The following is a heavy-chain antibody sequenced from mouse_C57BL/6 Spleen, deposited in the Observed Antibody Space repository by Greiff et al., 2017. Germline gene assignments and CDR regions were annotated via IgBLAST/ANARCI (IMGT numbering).Heavy chain of an antibody. CDR1: GYAFSSSW. CDR3: ARGLPDGDFDY. Sequence: QVQLQQSGPELVKPGASVKISCKASGYAFSSSWMNWVKQRPGKGLEWIGRIYPGDGDTNYNGKFKGKATLTADKSSSTAYMQLSSLTSEDSAVYFCARGLPDGDFDYWGQGTTLTVSS. D-gene: IGHD5-5*01. J-gene: IGHJ2*01. CDR2: IYPGDGDT. V-gene: IGHV1-82*01.